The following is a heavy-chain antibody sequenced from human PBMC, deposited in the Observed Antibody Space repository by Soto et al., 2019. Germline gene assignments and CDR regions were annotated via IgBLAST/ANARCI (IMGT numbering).Heavy chain of an antibody. CDR3: AREGEMPYYYYGLDV. V-gene: IGHV1-18*01. CDR2: ISGYNGHT. J-gene: IGHJ6*02. CDR1: GYTFTTYG. D-gene: IGHD3-16*01. Sequence: QVQLVQSGAEVRKPGASVKVSCKASGYTFTTYGISWVRQAPGQGLEWMGWISGYNGHTKYAQKFQGRVTMTKDTSTRTCYTDLRSLRSDDTAVYYCAREGEMPYYYYGLDVWGQGTTVTVSS.